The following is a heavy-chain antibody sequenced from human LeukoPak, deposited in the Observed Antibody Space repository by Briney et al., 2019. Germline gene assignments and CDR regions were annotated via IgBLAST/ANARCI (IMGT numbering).Heavy chain of an antibody. Sequence: SVKVSCKASGGTFSSFAISWVRQAPGQGLEWMGRIIPILGIANYAQKFQGRVTITADKSTSTAYMELSSLRSEDTAVYYCARANYYDSSGYYSARSRYYYYGMDVWGQGTTVTVSS. J-gene: IGHJ6*02. CDR2: IIPILGIA. CDR3: ARANYYDSSGYYSARSRYYYYGMDV. V-gene: IGHV1-69*04. D-gene: IGHD3-22*01. CDR1: GGTFSSFA.